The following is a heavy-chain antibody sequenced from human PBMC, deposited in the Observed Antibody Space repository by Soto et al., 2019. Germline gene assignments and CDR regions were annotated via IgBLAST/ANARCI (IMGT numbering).Heavy chain of an antibody. CDR1: GFTFSSYA. J-gene: IGHJ3*02. CDR2: ISYDGSNK. Sequence: QVQLVESGGGVVQPGRSLRLSCAAAGFTFSSYAMHWVRQAPGKGLEWVTVISYDGSNKYYADSVKGRFTISRDNSKNTLYLQMNSLRAEDTAVYYCARPGYSSGYAGAFDIWGQGTMVTVSS. CDR3: ARPGYSSGYAGAFDI. V-gene: IGHV3-30-3*01. D-gene: IGHD3-22*01.